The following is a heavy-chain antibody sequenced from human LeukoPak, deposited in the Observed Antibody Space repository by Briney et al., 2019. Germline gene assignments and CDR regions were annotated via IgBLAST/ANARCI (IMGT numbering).Heavy chain of an antibody. J-gene: IGHJ4*02. D-gene: IGHD6-19*01. CDR3: ARSGGMWQWLGLDHDY. Sequence: ASVKVSCMASGYTFTSYAMNWVRQAPGQRLEWMGWINTNTGNPTYAQGFTGRFVFSLDTSVSTAYLQISSLKAEDTAEYYCARSGGMWQWLGLDHDYWGRGTLVTVSS. CDR2: INTNTGNP. V-gene: IGHV7-4-1*02. CDR1: GYTFTSYA.